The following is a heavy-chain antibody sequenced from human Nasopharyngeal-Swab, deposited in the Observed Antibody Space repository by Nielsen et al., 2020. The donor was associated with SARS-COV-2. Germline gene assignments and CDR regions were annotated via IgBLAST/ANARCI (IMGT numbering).Heavy chain of an antibody. CDR3: ARGTRGYSLYWYFDL. V-gene: IGHV4-59*01. Sequence: SETLSLTCTVSAPSTSRYYWRWIRHPPGKGLEWIGSIHYSGSTNYNPSLKSRVTISVDTSKNQFSLKLSSVTAADTAVYYCARGTRGYSLYWYFDLWGRGTLVTVSS. J-gene: IGHJ2*01. CDR2: IHYSGST. D-gene: IGHD3-22*01. CDR1: APSTSRYY.